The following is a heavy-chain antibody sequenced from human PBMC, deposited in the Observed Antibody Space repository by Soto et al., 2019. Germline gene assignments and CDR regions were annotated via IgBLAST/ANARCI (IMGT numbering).Heavy chain of an antibody. V-gene: IGHV4-39*07. CDR2: INHSGST. CDR1: GGSISSGGYY. D-gene: IGHD5-18*01. Sequence: SETLSLTCTVSGGSISSGGYYWSWIRQPPGKGLEWIGEINHSGSTNYNPSLKSRVTISVDTSKNQFSLKLSSVTAADTAVYYCARGRRVYSYGSTFDYWGQGTLVTVSS. J-gene: IGHJ4*02. CDR3: ARGRRVYSYGSTFDY.